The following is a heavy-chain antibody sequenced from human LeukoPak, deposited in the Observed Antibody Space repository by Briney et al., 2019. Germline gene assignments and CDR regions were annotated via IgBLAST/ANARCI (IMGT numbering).Heavy chain of an antibody. J-gene: IGHJ3*02. D-gene: IGHD3-22*01. V-gene: IGHV1-46*01. CDR3: ARDQRITMIVGAFDI. CDR1: GYTFTSYY. CDR2: INPSGGST. Sequence: ASVKVSCKASGYTFTSYYMHWVRQAPGQGLEWMGIINPSGGSTSYAQKFQGRVTMTRDTSMSTVYMELSSLRSEDTAVYYCARDQRITMIVGAFDIWGQGTMVTVSS.